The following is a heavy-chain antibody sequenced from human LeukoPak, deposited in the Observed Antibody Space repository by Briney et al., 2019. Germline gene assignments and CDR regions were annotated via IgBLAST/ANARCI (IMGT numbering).Heavy chain of an antibody. CDR2: IYYSGST. V-gene: IGHV4-59*01. CDR3: ARGAYPSGYYMDV. CDR1: GGSISSYY. J-gene: IGHJ6*03. Sequence: PSETLSLTCTVSGGSISSYYWSWIRQPPGKGLEGIGYIYYSGSTNYNPSLQSRVPISVDTSKNQFSLKLSSVTAADTAVYYCARGAYPSGYYMDVWGKGTTVTVSS.